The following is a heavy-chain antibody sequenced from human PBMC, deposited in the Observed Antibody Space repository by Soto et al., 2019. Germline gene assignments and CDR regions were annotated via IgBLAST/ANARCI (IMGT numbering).Heavy chain of an antibody. Sequence: EVQLVESGGGLVQPGGSLQLSCAPSGFIFSDSVIQWVRQASGKGLEWVGRIRSKNKRYATAYAASMKGRFTIFRDDSKITASLHMNIMQSEDTAIYFCASQCSTWSFNSWGQGALVTVSS. J-gene: IGHJ1*01. CDR1: GFIFSDSV. CDR2: IRSKNKRYAT. D-gene: IGHD6-13*01. CDR3: ASQCSTWSFNS. V-gene: IGHV3-73*01.